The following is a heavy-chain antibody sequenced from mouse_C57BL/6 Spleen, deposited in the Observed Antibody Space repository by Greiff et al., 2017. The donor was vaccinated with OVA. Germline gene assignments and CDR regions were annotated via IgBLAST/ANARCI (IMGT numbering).Heavy chain of an antibody. CDR2: IYPGDGDT. J-gene: IGHJ2*01. CDR3: ARTHSYFDY. V-gene: IGHV1-82*01. CDR1: GYAFSSSW. Sequence: LQESGPELVKPGASVKISCKASGYAFSSSWMNWVKQRPGKGLEWIGRIYPGDGDTNYNGKFKGQATLTADKSSSTAYMQLSSLTSEDSAVYFCARTHSYFDYWGQGTTLTVSS.